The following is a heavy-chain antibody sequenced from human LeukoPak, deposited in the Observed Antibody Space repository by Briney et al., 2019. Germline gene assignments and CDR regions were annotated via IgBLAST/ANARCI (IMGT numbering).Heavy chain of an antibody. J-gene: IGHJ4*02. CDR2: LIVSGGSK. D-gene: IGHD3-10*01. CDR1: GFTICSYG. V-gene: IGHV3-23*01. Sequence: GGTLSLSCAASGFTICSYGMVWVGPGPGKGREWGLTLIVSGGSKYYADPVKGRFTISRDNSKNTVYLQMNSLRAEDTAVYYCARVGKGRGGGWVHFDYWGQGTLVTVSS. CDR3: ARVGKGRGGGWVHFDY.